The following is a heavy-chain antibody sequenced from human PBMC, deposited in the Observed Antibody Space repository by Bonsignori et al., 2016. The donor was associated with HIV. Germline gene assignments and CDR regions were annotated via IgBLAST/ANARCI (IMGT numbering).Heavy chain of an antibody. Sequence: RQAPGKGLEWIGYIYYSGSINYNPSLKSRVSISVDMSKNQFSLKLTSVTAADTAVYYCARDPSGYYDYWGQGILVTSPQ. CDR3: ARDPSGYYDY. CDR2: IYYSGSI. J-gene: IGHJ4*02. D-gene: IGHD3-22*01. V-gene: IGHV4-59*01.